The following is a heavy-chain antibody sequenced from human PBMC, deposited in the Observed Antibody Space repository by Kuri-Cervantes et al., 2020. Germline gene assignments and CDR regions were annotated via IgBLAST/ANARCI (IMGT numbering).Heavy chain of an antibody. CDR2: SKSKTDGGTT. Sequence: GESLKISCAASGFTFSNAWMSWVRQAPGKGLEWVGRSKSKTDGGTTDYAAPVKGRFTISRDDSKNTLYLQMNSLKTEDTAVYCCTTTHYSYGYVWDCWGQGTLVTVSS. V-gene: IGHV3-15*01. J-gene: IGHJ4*02. CDR1: GFTFSNAW. CDR3: TTTHYSYGYVWDC. D-gene: IGHD5-18*01.